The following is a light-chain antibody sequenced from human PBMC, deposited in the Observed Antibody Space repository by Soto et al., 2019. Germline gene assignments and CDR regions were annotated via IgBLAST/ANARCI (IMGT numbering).Light chain of an antibody. V-gene: IGKV3-15*01. CDR1: QSVSSN. J-gene: IGKJ1*01. CDR2: GAS. CDR3: QQYNNWPRT. Sequence: EIVMTQSPATLSVSPGERATLSCRASQSVSSNLVWYQQKPGQAPRLLIYGASTRATGIPARFSGSGSGTEFTLTIRSLQSEDLAVYYCQQYNNWPRTFGQGTKVEIK.